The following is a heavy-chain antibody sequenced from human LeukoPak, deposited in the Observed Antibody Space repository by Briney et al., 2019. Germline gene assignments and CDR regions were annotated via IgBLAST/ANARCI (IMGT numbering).Heavy chain of an antibody. J-gene: IGHJ5*02. CDR2: IYHSGNT. D-gene: IGHD6-13*01. Sequence: PSETLSLTCAVSGGSISSSNWWSSVRQPPGKGLEWIGEIYHSGNTNYNPSLKSRVTISVDKSKNQFSLKLSSVTAADTAVYYCARLPGIAAAGYPWGQGTLVTVSS. CDR1: GGSISSSNW. CDR3: ARLPGIAAAGYP. V-gene: IGHV4-4*02.